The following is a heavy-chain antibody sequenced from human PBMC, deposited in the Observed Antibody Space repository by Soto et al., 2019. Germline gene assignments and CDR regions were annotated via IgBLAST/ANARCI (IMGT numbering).Heavy chain of an antibody. J-gene: IGHJ4*02. CDR1: RFTFNNYA. CDR2: IGGSGRST. V-gene: IGHV3-23*01. D-gene: IGHD2-2*01. CDR3: AKGDSSTSSQRDY. Sequence: EVQLLESGGGLVQPGGSLRLSCAASRFTFNNYAMNWVRQAPGKGLEWVSVIGGSGRSTYYADSVKGRFTVSRDNSKNTLYLQMNSLRAEDTAVYYCAKGDSSTSSQRDYWGRGTLVTVSS.